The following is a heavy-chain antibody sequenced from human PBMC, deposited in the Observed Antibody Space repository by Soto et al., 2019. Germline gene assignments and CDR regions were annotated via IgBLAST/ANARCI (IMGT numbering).Heavy chain of an antibody. V-gene: IGHV4-4*02. CDR1: GSSISSSNW. D-gene: IGHD2-2*01. CDR2: IYHSGST. Sequence: SETLSLTCAFSGSSISSSNWWSWVRKPPGYVLGWIGEIYHSGSTNYNPSLKSRVTISVDKSKNQFSLKLSSVTAADTAVYYCARLGYCISTSCYVGDYDYWGQGTLVTVS. J-gene: IGHJ4*02. CDR3: ARLGYCISTSCYVGDYDY.